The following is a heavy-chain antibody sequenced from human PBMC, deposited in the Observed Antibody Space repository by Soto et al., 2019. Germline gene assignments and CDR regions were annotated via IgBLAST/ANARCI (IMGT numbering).Heavy chain of an antibody. V-gene: IGHV4-34*01. J-gene: IGHJ5*02. CDR1: GGSFSGYY. CDR2: INHSGST. Sequence: QVQLQQWGAGLLKPSETLSLTCAVYGGSFSGYYWSWIRQPPGKGLEWIGEINHSGSTNYNPSPKSRVTISVDTSKNQFSLKLSSVTAADTAVYYCARGAVAGTRFDPWGQGTLVTVSS. CDR3: ARGAVAGTRFDP. D-gene: IGHD6-19*01.